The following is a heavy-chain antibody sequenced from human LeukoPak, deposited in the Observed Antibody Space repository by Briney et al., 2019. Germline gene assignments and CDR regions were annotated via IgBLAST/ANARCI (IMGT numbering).Heavy chain of an antibody. D-gene: IGHD5-24*01. CDR3: AREMATIVNQFDY. CDR2: ISAYSGNT. CDR1: GYTFTNYG. Sequence: ASVKVSCKASGYTFTNYGISWVRQAPEQGLEWMGWISAYSGNTNYAQKLQGRVTMTTDTSTTTAYMELRSLRSDDTAVCYCAREMATIVNQFDYWGQGTLVTVSS. V-gene: IGHV1-18*01. J-gene: IGHJ4*02.